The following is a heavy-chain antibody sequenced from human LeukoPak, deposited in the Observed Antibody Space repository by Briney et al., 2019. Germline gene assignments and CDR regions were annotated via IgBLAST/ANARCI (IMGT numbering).Heavy chain of an antibody. CDR3: ARSTIFGVVIFSYGMDV. V-gene: IGHV1-8*01. D-gene: IGHD3-3*01. CDR1: GYTFTSYD. J-gene: IGHJ6*02. CDR2: MNPNSGNT. Sequence: ASVKVSCKASGYTFTSYDINWVRQATGQGLEWMGWMNPNSGNTGYAQKFQGRVTMTRNTSISTAYMELSSLRSEDTAVYYCARSTIFGVVIFSYGMDVWGQGTTVTVSS.